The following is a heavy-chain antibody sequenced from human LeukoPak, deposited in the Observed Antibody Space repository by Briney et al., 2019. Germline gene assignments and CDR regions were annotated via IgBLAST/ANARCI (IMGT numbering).Heavy chain of an antibody. CDR1: GGSISSSSYY. CDR3: ATRSTQQYSGSYYYGMDV. J-gene: IGHJ6*02. Sequence: PSETLSLTCTVSGGSISSSSYYWGWIRQPPGKGLEWIGSIYYSGSTYYNPSLKSRVTISVDTSKNQFSLKLSSVTAADTAVYYSATRSTQQYSGSYYYGMDVWGQGTTVTVSS. V-gene: IGHV4-39*01. CDR2: IYYSGST. D-gene: IGHD1-26*01.